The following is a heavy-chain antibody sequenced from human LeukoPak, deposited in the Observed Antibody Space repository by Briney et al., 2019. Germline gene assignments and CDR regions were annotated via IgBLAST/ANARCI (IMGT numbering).Heavy chain of an antibody. J-gene: IGHJ4*02. D-gene: IGHD2-15*01. V-gene: IGHV3-23*01. CDR3: AKDLGYCSGGSCPLGPYYFDY. CDR2: ISGSGGST. CDR1: GFTFSSYA. Sequence: GGSLRLSCAASGFTFSSYAMSWVRQAPGKGLEWVSAISGSGGSTYYADPVKGRFTISRDNSKNTLYLQMNSLRAEDTAVYYCAKDLGYCSGGSCPLGPYYFDYWGQGTLVTVSS.